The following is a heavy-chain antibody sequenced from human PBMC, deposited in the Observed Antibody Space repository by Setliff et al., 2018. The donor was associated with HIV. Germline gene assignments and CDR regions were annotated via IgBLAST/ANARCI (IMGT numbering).Heavy chain of an antibody. D-gene: IGHD6-19*01. J-gene: IGHJ4*02. CDR1: GGSISSGSYY. V-gene: IGHV4-61*09. CDR3: ARSPLHNRGWSHFDS. Sequence: SETLSLTCTVSGGSISSGSYYWSWIRQPAGKGLEWIGHIHTSGSTNHNPSLKSRVTISVDTSKNHFSLRLNSVTAADTAQYYCARSPLHNRGWSHFDSWGQGILVTVSS. CDR2: IHTSGST.